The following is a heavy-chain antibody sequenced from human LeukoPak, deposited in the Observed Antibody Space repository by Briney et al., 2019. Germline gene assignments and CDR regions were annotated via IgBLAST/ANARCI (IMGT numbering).Heavy chain of an antibody. D-gene: IGHD2-2*01. CDR3: ASLGGYCSSVSCYQYFDL. J-gene: IGHJ2*01. CDR2: SHYRGST. CDR1: GGSISSRSYY. Sequence: PSETLSLTCTLSGGSISSRSYYWGWIRQPPGKGLEWIGTSHYRGSTLYNPSLKRRVTISVDTSKIQFSLKLSSVTASDTAVYYCASLGGYCSSVSCYQYFDLWGRGTLVTVSS. V-gene: IGHV4-39*01.